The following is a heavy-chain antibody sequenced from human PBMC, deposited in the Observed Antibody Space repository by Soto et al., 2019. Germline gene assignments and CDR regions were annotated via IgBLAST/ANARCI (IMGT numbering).Heavy chain of an antibody. D-gene: IGHD5-18*01. J-gene: IGHJ4*02. CDR1: GYTFAIYA. CDR3: AATRTLSWIQLWPHFDY. V-gene: IGHV1-3*01. Sequence: GASVKVSCKASGYTFAIYAMHWVRQAPGQRLEWMGWINAGNGNTKYSQKFQGRVTITRDTSASTAYMELSSLRSEDTAVYYCAATRTLSWIQLWPHFDYWGQGTLVTVSS. CDR2: INAGNGNT.